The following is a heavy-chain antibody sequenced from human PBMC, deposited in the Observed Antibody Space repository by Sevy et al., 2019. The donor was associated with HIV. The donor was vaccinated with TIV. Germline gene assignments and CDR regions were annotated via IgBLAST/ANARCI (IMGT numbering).Heavy chain of an antibody. CDR1: GGSFSGYY. CDR2: INHSGST. D-gene: IGHD3-16*02. V-gene: IGHV4-34*01. J-gene: IGHJ4*02. CDR3: ARGKGRVTFGGVIVPTPYFDY. Sequence: SETLSLTCAVYGGSFSGYYWSWIRQPPGKGLEWIGEINHSGSTNYNPSLKSRGTISVDTSKNQFSRKLSSVTAADTAVYYCARGKGRVTFGGVIVPTPYFDYWGQGTLVTVSS.